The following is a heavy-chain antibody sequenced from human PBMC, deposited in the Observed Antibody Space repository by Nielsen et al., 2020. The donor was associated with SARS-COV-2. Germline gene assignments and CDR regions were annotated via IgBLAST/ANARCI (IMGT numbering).Heavy chain of an antibody. Sequence: GGSLRLSCAASGFTFDDYAMHWVRQAPGKGLEWVSGISWNSGSIGYADSVKGRFTISRDNAKNSLYLQMNSLRAEDTALYYCAKDGGYSGYGVNWGQGTLVTVSS. D-gene: IGHD5-12*01. V-gene: IGHV3-9*01. J-gene: IGHJ4*02. CDR2: ISWNSGSI. CDR1: GFTFDDYA. CDR3: AKDGGYSGYGVN.